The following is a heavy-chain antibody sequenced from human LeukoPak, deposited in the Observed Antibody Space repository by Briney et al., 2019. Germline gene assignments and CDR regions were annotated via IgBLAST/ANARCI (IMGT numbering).Heavy chain of an antibody. CDR3: ARAPTRITMIIGY. Sequence: ASVKVSCKASGYTFTGYYMHWVRQAPGQGLEWMGWINPNSGGTNYAQKFQGRVIMTRDTSISTAYMELSRLRSDDTAVYYCARAPTRITMIIGYWGQGTLVTVSS. V-gene: IGHV1-2*02. D-gene: IGHD3-22*01. CDR2: INPNSGGT. J-gene: IGHJ4*02. CDR1: GYTFTGYY.